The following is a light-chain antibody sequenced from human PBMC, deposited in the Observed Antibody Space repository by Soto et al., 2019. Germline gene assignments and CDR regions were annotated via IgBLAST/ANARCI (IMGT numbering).Light chain of an antibody. CDR2: GAS. Sequence: EIVMTQSPATLPVSPGERATLSCRASQSVSSNLAWYQQKPGQALRFLIYGASTRATGIPARFSGSGSGTEFTLTISSLQSEDFAVYYCQQYDNWPLTFGGGTKVEIK. CDR3: QQYDNWPLT. CDR1: QSVSSN. V-gene: IGKV3-15*01. J-gene: IGKJ4*01.